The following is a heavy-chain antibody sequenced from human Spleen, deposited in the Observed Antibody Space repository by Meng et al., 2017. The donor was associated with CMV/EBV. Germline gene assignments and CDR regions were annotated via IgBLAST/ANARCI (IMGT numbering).Heavy chain of an antibody. CDR2: MSFDGGNR. J-gene: IGHJ4*02. CDR3: AAGKSGSFDY. D-gene: IGHD5-12*01. Sequence: GESLKISCAASGFSFSNYALHWVRQTPNKGPEWVAVMSFDGGNRYYADSVKGRFTISRDTSKNTLYLQMNSLRDEDTAVYYCAAGKSGSFDYWGPGTLVTVS. CDR1: GFSFSNYA. V-gene: IGHV3-30-3*01.